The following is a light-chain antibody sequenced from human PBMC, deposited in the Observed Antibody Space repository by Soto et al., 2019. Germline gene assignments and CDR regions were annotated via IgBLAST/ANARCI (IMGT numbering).Light chain of an antibody. V-gene: IGKV1-5*03. CDR3: QQYNSYSGGFT. CDR1: QSISNW. CDR2: KAS. J-gene: IGKJ3*01. Sequence: DIPMTQSPSTLSASVGDRVTITCRASQSISNWLAWYQQKPGKAPKLLIYKASSLESGVPSRFSGSGSGTESTLTISTLQPEDFATYYCQQYNSYSGGFTFGAGTKVDIK.